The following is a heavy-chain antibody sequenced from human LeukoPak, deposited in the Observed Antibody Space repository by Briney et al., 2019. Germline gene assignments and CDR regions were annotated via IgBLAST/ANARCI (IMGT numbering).Heavy chain of an antibody. CDR1: GGSFSGYY. Sequence: KPSETLSLTCAVYGGSFSGYYWSWIRQPPGKGLEWIGEINHSGSTNYNPSLKSRVTISVDTSKNRFSLKLSSVTAADTAVYYCARGGRKYYYGSGSYYNRLNWFDPWGQGTLVTVSS. CDR2: INHSGST. CDR3: ARGGRKYYYGSGSYYNRLNWFDP. D-gene: IGHD3-10*01. J-gene: IGHJ5*02. V-gene: IGHV4-34*01.